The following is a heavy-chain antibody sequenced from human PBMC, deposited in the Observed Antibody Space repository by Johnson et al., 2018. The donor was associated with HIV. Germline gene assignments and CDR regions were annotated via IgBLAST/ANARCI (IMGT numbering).Heavy chain of an antibody. Sequence: QMLLVESGGGVVQPGESLRLSCAASGFTFANYGMHWVRQAPGKGLEWVAVIWYDGSNKYYADSVKGRFTISRDNSKNTLYLQMNSLRAEDTAVYYCMSRRGSPGARDAFDIWGQGTMVTVSS. D-gene: IGHD5-24*01. CDR3: MSRRGSPGARDAFDI. CDR1: GFTFANYG. J-gene: IGHJ3*02. V-gene: IGHV3-30*02. CDR2: IWYDGSNK.